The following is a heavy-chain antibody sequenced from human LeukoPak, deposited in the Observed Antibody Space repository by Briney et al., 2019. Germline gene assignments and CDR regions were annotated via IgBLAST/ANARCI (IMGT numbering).Heavy chain of an antibody. D-gene: IGHD3-22*01. CDR3: ARAGYYDSSGSFDY. J-gene: IGHJ4*02. V-gene: IGHV3-53*01. CDR2: IYSGGST. Sequence: GGSLRLSCAASGFTVSSNYMSWVRQAPGKGLEWVSVIYSGGSTYYADSVKGRFTISRDNSKNTLYLQMNSLRAEDTAVYYCARAGYYDSSGSFDYWGQGTLVIVSS. CDR1: GFTVSSNY.